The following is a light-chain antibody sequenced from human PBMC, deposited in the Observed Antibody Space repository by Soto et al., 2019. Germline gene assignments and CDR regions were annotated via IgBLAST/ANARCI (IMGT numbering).Light chain of an antibody. Sequence: EVVLTQSPATLSLSPCERATLSCRASQSVRNYLAWYQQKPGQAPRLLIYDASNRATGIPDRFSGSGSGTDFTLTISRLEPEDFAVYYCQQYGSSFGQGTRLEIK. CDR2: DAS. CDR1: QSVRNY. V-gene: IGKV3-20*01. J-gene: IGKJ5*01. CDR3: QQYGSS.